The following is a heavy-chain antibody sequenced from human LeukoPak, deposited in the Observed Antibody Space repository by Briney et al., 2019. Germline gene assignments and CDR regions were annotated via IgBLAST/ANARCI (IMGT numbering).Heavy chain of an antibody. Sequence: SETLSLTCAVYGGSFSGYYWSWIRQPPGKGLEWIGEINHSGSTNYNPSLKSRVTISVDTSKNQFSLKLSSVTAADTAVYYCARVIPKAAALDYWGQGTLVTVSS. CDR2: INHSGST. D-gene: IGHD6-13*01. J-gene: IGHJ4*02. CDR1: GGSFSGYY. CDR3: ARVIPKAAALDY. V-gene: IGHV4-34*01.